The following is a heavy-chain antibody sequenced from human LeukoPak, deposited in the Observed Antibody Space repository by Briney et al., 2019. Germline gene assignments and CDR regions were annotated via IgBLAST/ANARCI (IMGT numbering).Heavy chain of an antibody. D-gene: IGHD3-10*01. V-gene: IGHV3-9*01. Sequence: PGRSLRLSCAASGFTFDDYAMHWVRQAPGKGLEWVSGISWNSGSIGYADSVKGRFTISRDNAKNSLYLQMNSLRAEDTALYYCARVYYGSGSLHYYYYYMDVWGTGTTVTISS. CDR1: GFTFDDYA. CDR3: ARVYYGSGSLHYYYYYMDV. CDR2: ISWNSGSI. J-gene: IGHJ6*03.